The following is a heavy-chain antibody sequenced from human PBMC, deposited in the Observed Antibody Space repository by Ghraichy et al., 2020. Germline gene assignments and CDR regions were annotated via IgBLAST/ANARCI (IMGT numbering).Heavy chain of an antibody. CDR2: IYWNDDK. Sequence: SGPTLVKPTQTLTLTCTFSGFSLSTSGVGVGWIRQPPGKALEWLALIYWNDDKRYSPSLKSRLTITKDTSKNQVVRTMTNMDPVDTATYYCARRVATIRYYYMDVWGKGTTVTVSS. CDR1: GFSLSTSGVG. J-gene: IGHJ6*03. V-gene: IGHV2-5*01. D-gene: IGHD5-12*01. CDR3: ARRVATIRYYYMDV.